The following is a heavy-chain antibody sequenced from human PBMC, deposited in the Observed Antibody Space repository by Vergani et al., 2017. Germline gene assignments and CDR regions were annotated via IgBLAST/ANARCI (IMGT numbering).Heavy chain of an antibody. D-gene: IGHD1-7*01. CDR2: INSDGSST. J-gene: IGHJ4*02. CDR1: GFTFSSYW. V-gene: IGHV3-74*01. CDR3: AKDLPNWNYASGAFDY. Sequence: EVQLVESGGGLVQPGGSLRLSCAASGFTFSSYWMHWVRQAPGKGLVWVSRINSDGSSTYYADSVKGRFTISRDNSKNTLYLQMNSLRAEDTAVYYCAKDLPNWNYASGAFDYWGQGTLVTVSS.